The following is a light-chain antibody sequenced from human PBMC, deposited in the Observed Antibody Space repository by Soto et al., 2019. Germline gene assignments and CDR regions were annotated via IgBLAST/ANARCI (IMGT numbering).Light chain of an antibody. CDR2: GAS. Sequence: EIVLTQSPGTLSLSPGKKDTLSCRASQSVSSSYLAWYQQKPGQAPRLLIYGASSRATGIPDRFSGSGSGTDFTLIISRIVFLDFSGDSWRQHGSPTWPVGQGTKV. V-gene: IGKV3-20*01. J-gene: IGKJ1*01. CDR3: RQHGSPTWP. CDR1: QSVSSSY.